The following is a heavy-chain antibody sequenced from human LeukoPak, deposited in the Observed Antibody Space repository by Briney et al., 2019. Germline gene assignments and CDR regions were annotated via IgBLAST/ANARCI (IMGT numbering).Heavy chain of an antibody. CDR2: SYYSGST. Sequence: SETLSLTCTVSGGTISSSSNYWGWLRQPPGKGLEWVGSSYYSGSTYYNPSLKSRVTISVDTAKYQFSLKLSSVPAADTAVYYCARRNKNTGPLTFDIWGQGTMVTVSS. J-gene: IGHJ3*02. CDR3: ARRNKNTGPLTFDI. D-gene: IGHD2/OR15-2a*01. V-gene: IGHV4-39*01. CDR1: GGTISSSSNY.